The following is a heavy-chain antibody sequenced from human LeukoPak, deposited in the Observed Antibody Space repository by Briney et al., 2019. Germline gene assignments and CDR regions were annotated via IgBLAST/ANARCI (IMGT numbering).Heavy chain of an antibody. J-gene: IGHJ6*02. CDR1: GYTFTSYG. CDR2: ISAYNGNT. V-gene: IGHV1-18*01. Sequence: ASVKVSCKASGYTFTSYGISWVRQAPGQGLEWMGWISAYNGNTNYAQKLQGRVTMTTDTSTSTAYMELRSLRSDDTAVYYCASFPNGAAGPDYYYYGMDVWGQGTTVTVSS. CDR3: ASFPNGAAGPDYYYYGMDV. D-gene: IGHD6-13*01.